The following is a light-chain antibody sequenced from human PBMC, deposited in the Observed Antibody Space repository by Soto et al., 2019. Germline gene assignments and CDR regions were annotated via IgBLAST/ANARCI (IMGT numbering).Light chain of an antibody. Sequence: EIVMTQSPATLSASPGEGATLSCKAGQNVYNNLAWYQQRPGQPPRLLIYDASTRATGISARFSGSGYGTEFTLTIGSLQSEDFAVYFCQQCRNWPLTFGGGTKVDNK. CDR3: QQCRNWPLT. J-gene: IGKJ4*01. V-gene: IGKV3-15*01. CDR1: QNVYNN. CDR2: DAS.